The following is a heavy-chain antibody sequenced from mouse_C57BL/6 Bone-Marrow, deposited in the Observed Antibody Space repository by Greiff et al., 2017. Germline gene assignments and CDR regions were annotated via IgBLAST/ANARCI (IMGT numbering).Heavy chain of an antibody. CDR3: ARYSNYYFDY. CDR1: GFTFSDYG. V-gene: IGHV5-15*01. J-gene: IGHJ2*01. CDR2: ISNLAYSI. D-gene: IGHD2-5*01. Sequence: EVQLVASGGGLVQPGGSLKLSCAASGFTFSDYGMAWVRQAPRKGPEWVAFISNLAYSIYYADTVTGRFTISRENAKNTLYLEMSSLRSEDTAMYYCARYSNYYFDYWGQGTTLTVSS.